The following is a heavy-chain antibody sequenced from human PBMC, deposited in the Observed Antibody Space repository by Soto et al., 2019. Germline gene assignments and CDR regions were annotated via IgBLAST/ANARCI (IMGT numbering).Heavy chain of an antibody. CDR2: ISGSGGST. D-gene: IGHD6-19*01. CDR1: GFTFSNFA. Sequence: GGSLRLSCAASGFTFSNFAMSRVRQAPGKGLECVSLISGSGGSTSYADSVKGRFTVSRDNSKNTLYLQMNTLRAEDTAVYYCAKGVPGIAVAGTGYFQHWGQGTLVTVSS. V-gene: IGHV3-23*01. CDR3: AKGVPGIAVAGTGYFQH. J-gene: IGHJ1*01.